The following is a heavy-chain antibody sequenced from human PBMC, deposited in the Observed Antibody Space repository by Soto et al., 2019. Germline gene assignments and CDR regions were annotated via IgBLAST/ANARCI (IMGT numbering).Heavy chain of an antibody. V-gene: IGHV4-59*08. CDR3: ARHEGAKQVELNLGGTTL. D-gene: IGHD6-13*01. CDR2: MYYSGST. Sequence: SETLSLTCTVSGGSISSYYWSWIRQPPGKGLEWIGYMYYSGSTNYNPSLKSRVTISVDTSKNQFSLKLSSVIAADTTMYYCARHEGAKQVELNLGGTTLRGR. CDR1: GGSISSYY. J-gene: IGHJ2*01.